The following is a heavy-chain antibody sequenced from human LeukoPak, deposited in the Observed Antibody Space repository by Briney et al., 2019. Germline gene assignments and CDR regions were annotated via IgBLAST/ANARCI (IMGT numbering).Heavy chain of an antibody. CDR2: INPNSGGT. J-gene: IGHJ5*02. Sequence: GASVKVSCKASGYTFTGYYMHWVRQAPGQGLEWMGWINPNSGGTNYAQKFQGRVTMTRDTSISTAYMELSRLRSDDTAVYYCARDRESTYYYDSSGYYPPWGQGTLVTVSS. D-gene: IGHD3-22*01. V-gene: IGHV1-2*02. CDR3: ARDRESTYYYDSSGYYPP. CDR1: GYTFTGYY.